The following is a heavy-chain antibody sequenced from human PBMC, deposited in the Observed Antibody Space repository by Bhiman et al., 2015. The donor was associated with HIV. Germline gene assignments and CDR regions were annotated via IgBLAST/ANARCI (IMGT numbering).Heavy chain of an antibody. V-gene: IGHV3-15*01. J-gene: IGHJ3*01. CDR3: TTGQVNTIIGIITFQGPAFDF. CDR1: GFNFNKAW. D-gene: IGHD2/OR15-2a*01. Sequence: EVQLVESGGGCARPGGSLRLSCAVSGFNFNKAWMSWVRQAPGKGLEWIGHIKSKTDGATTDYAAPVRGRFTISRDDSKNTLFLQMNNLKIEDTALYFCTTGQVNTIIGIITFQGPAFDFWGQGTMVTVS. CDR2: IKSKTDGATT.